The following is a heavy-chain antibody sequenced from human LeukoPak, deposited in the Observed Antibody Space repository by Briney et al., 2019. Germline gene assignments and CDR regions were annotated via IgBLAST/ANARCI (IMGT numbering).Heavy chain of an antibody. V-gene: IGHV3-48*03. D-gene: IGHD3-10*01. Sequence: GGSLRLSCAASGFTFSSYEMNWVRQAPGKGLEWVSYISSSGSTIYYADSVKGRFTISRDNSKNTLDLQMNSLRSDDTAVYYCTKASLAFGTKYFDPWGQGTLVTVSS. CDR3: TKASLAFGTKYFDP. J-gene: IGHJ5*02. CDR1: GFTFSSYE. CDR2: ISSSGSTI.